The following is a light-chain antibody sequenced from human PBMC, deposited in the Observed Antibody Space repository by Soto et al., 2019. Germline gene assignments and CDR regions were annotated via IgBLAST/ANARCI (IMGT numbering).Light chain of an antibody. J-gene: IGKJ1*01. CDR3: RHTARTLGT. CDR1: NY. Sequence: NYLDWYQQKPGKAPKLLIYAASSLQRGVPSSFSGSGSGTDFTLAISSLQPEDFATYYSRHTARTLGTCGQGTQVEIK. CDR2: AAS. V-gene: IGKV1-39*01.